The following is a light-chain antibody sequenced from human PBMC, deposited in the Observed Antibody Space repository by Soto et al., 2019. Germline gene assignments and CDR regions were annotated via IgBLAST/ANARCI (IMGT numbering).Light chain of an antibody. Sequence: DIQMTQSPSSVSASVGDRLTSTCRASQGISGWLSCYQHKPGKSPNLLIYDSSTFRNGGASRFSGSGSGTYFTLTIINLQPEDFATYYCQQGNSCPLTFGGGTKVDIK. CDR3: QQGNSCPLT. J-gene: IGKJ4*01. CDR2: DSS. V-gene: IGKV1-12*01. CDR1: QGISGW.